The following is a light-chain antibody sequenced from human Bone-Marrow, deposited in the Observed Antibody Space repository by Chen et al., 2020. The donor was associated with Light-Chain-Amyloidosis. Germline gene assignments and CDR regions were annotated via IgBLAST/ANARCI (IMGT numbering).Light chain of an antibody. J-gene: IGLJ3*02. Sequence: NFMLTQPHSVSESPGKTVIISCTRSSGSIATNYVQWYQQRPGSSPTTVIYEDDQRPSGVPDRFSGSIDRSSNCASLTISGRKAEEEADYYCQSYQGSSQGVFGGGTKLTVL. V-gene: IGLV6-57*01. CDR1: SGSIATNY. CDR2: EDD. CDR3: QSYQGSSQGV.